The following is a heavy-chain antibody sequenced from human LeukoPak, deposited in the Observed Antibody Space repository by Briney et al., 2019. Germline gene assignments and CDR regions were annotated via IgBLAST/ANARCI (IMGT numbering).Heavy chain of an antibody. CDR2: IIPIFGTA. J-gene: IGHJ4*02. CDR3: ARGESKWELLRLDY. CDR1: GGTFSSYA. D-gene: IGHD1-26*01. V-gene: IGHV1-69*05. Sequence: GASVKVSCQASGGTFSSYAISWVRQAPGQGLEWMGGIIPIFGTANYAQKFQGRVTITTDESTSTASMELSSLRSEDTAVYYCARGESKWELLRLDYWGQGTLVTVSS.